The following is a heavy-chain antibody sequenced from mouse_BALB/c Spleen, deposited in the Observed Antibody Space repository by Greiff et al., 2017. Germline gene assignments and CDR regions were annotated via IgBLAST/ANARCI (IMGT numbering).Heavy chain of an antibody. CDR3: ARHDYGSSWYFDV. D-gene: IGHD1-1*01. V-gene: IGHV5-6*01. Sequence: EVNVVESGGDLVKPGGSLKLSCAASGFTFSSYGMSWVRQTPDKRLEWVATISSGGSYTYYPDSVKGRFTISRDNAKNTLYLQMSSLKSEDTAMYYCARHDYGSSWYFDVWGAGTTVTVSS. J-gene: IGHJ1*01. CDR2: ISSGGSYT. CDR1: GFTFSSYG.